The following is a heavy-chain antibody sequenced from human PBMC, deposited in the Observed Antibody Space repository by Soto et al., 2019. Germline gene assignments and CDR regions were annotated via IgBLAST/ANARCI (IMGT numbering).Heavy chain of an antibody. CDR3: ASFSGATYGDYGGGINY. CDR2: VHYSGST. Sequence: ETLSLTCTVSGGSISGSSYYWGWIRQPPGKGLECIGSVHYSGSTDYNPSLKSRVTISVDTSKNQFSLKLTSVTAADTAVYFCASFSGATYGDYGGGINYWGQGTLVTVSS. D-gene: IGHD4-17*01. J-gene: IGHJ4*02. CDR1: GGSISGSSYY. V-gene: IGHV4-39*01.